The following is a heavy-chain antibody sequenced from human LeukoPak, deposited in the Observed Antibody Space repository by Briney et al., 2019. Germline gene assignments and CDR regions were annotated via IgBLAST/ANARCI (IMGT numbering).Heavy chain of an antibody. Sequence: RSLRLSCAASGFPFRSYGMHWVRQAPGKGLEWVTVISYDGSNKYYADSVKGRFTISRDNSKNTLYLQMNSLRAEDTAVYYCAKDAYDIPAFFDYWGQGTLVTVSS. CDR2: ISYDGSNK. CDR3: AKDAYDIPAFFDY. D-gene: IGHD3-9*01. J-gene: IGHJ4*02. CDR1: GFPFRSYG. V-gene: IGHV3-30*18.